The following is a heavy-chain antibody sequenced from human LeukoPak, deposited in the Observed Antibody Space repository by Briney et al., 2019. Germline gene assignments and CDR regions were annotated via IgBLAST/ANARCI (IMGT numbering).Heavy chain of an antibody. D-gene: IGHD3-3*01. V-gene: IGHV3-11*04. Sequence: PGGSLRLSCAASGFTFSDYYMSWIRQAPGKGLEWVSYISSSGSTIYYADSVKGRFTISRDNAKNSLYLQMNSLRAEDTAVYYCATDTYYDFWSGPVEYWGQGTLVTVSS. J-gene: IGHJ4*02. CDR1: GFTFSDYY. CDR3: ATDTYYDFWSGPVEY. CDR2: ISSSGSTI.